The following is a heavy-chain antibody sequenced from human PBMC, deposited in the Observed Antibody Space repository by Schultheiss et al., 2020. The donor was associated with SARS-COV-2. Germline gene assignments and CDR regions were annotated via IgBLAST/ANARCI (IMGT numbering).Heavy chain of an antibody. Sequence: GGSLRLSCAASGFTFSSYAMSWVRQAPGKGLEWVSRISSDGSSTSYADSVEGRFTISRDNAKNTLYLQLNSLRGEDTAVYYCAGLQGVVAATWEYYGMDVWGQGTTVTVSS. J-gene: IGHJ6*02. V-gene: IGHV3-74*01. CDR1: GFTFSSYA. CDR3: AGLQGVVAATWEYYGMDV. D-gene: IGHD2-15*01. CDR2: ISSDGSST.